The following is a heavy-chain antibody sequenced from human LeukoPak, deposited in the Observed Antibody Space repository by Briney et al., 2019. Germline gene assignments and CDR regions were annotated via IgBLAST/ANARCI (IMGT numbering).Heavy chain of an antibody. CDR3: AKDHYIVVVPAIRGGVDY. V-gene: IGHV3-48*03. CDR2: ISSSGSTI. Sequence: GGSLRLSCAASGFTFSSYEMNWVRQAPGKGLEWVSYISSSGSTIYYADSVKGRFTISRDNAKNSLYLQMNSLRAEDTAVYYCAKDHYIVVVPAIRGGVDYWGQGTLVTVSS. CDR1: GFTFSSYE. D-gene: IGHD2-21*02. J-gene: IGHJ4*02.